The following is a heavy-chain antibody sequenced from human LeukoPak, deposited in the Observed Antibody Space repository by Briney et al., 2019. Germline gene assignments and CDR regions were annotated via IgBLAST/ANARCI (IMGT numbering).Heavy chain of an antibody. CDR2: IKQDGSEK. D-gene: IGHD6-13*01. CDR3: ARDLYMGSSWYQY. CDR1: GFTFSSYW. Sequence: GGSLRLSCAASGFTFSSYWMSWVRQAPGRGLEWVANIKQDGSEKYYVDSVKGRFTISRDNAKNSLYLQMNSLRAEDTAVYYCARDLYMGSSWYQYWGQGTLVTVSS. J-gene: IGHJ4*02. V-gene: IGHV3-7*01.